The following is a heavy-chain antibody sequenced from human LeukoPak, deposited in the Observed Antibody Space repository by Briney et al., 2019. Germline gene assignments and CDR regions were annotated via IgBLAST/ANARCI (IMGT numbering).Heavy chain of an antibody. CDR3: AKNFARHYCSSTSCYLAYFDY. CDR2: ISGSGGST. CDR1: GFTFSSYA. J-gene: IGHJ4*02. V-gene: IGHV3-23*01. D-gene: IGHD2-2*01. Sequence: GGSLRLSCAASGFTFSSYAMSWVRQAPGKGLEWVSAISGSGGSTYYADSVKGRFTISRDNSKNTLYLQMNSLRAEDTAVYYWAKNFARHYCSSTSCYLAYFDYWGQGTLVTVSS.